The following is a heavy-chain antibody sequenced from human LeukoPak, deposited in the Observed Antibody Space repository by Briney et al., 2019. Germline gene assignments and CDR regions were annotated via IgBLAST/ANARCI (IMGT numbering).Heavy chain of an antibody. Sequence: SETLSLTCTVSGASISRYYWSWIRQPPGKGLEWIGYIHYSGGTNYNASLKSRVAMSLDTSENQFSLRLRSVTAADTALYFCAGGGYCSSSSCFAPLFDWWGQGTLVTVSS. CDR3: AGGGYCSSSSCFAPLFDW. D-gene: IGHD2-2*01. CDR2: IHYSGGT. CDR1: GASISRYY. J-gene: IGHJ4*02. V-gene: IGHV4-59*01.